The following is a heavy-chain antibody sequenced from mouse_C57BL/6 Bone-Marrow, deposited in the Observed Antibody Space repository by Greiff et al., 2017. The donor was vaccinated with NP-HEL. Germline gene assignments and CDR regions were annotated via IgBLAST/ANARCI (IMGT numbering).Heavy chain of an antibody. CDR1: GYTFTSYW. Sequence: QVQLQQPGAELVKPGASVKVSCKASGYTFTSYWMHWVKQRPGQGLEWIGRIHPSDSDTNYNQKFKGKATLTVDKSSRTAYMQLSSLTSEDSAVYDCAGATVVANWYFDVWGTGTTVTVSS. CDR2: IHPSDSDT. V-gene: IGHV1-74*01. CDR3: AGATVVANWYFDV. J-gene: IGHJ1*03. D-gene: IGHD1-1*01.